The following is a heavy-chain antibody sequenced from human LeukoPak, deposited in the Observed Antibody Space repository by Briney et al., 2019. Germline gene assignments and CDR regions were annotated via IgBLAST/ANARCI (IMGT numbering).Heavy chain of an antibody. V-gene: IGHV1-8*03. CDR3: ARGKMYGGNSNHKKYYFDY. D-gene: IGHD4-23*01. CDR1: RYTFTSYD. CDR2: MNPNSGNT. J-gene: IGHJ4*02. Sequence: GASVKVSCKASRYTFTSYDINWVRQAPGQGLEWMGWMNPNSGNTGYAQKFQGRVTITRNTSISTAYMELSSLRSEDTAVYYCARGKMYGGNSNHKKYYFDYWGQGTLVTVSS.